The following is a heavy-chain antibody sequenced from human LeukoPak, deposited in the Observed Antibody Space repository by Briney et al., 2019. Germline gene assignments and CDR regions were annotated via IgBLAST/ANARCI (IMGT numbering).Heavy chain of an antibody. J-gene: IGHJ6*02. CDR2: ISSSSSYI. CDR1: GFTFSSYS. Sequence: GGSLRLSRAASGFTFSSYSMNWVRQAPGKGLEWVSSISSSSSYIYYADSVKGRFTISRDNAKNSLYLQMNSLRAEDTAVYYCARDSDSSGYFTPYTLYYYGMDVWGQGTTVTVSS. D-gene: IGHD3-22*01. V-gene: IGHV3-21*01. CDR3: ARDSDSSGYFTPYTLYYYGMDV.